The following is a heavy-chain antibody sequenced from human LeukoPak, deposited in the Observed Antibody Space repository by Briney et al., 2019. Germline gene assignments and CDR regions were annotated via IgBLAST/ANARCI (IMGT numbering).Heavy chain of an antibody. CDR1: GDSISSGDYY. Sequence: SETLSLTCTVSGDSISSGDYYWGWIRQPPGKGLEWIGSIYHSGSTYYNPSLKSRVTISVDTSKNQFSLKLSSVTAADTAVYYCARRTGHYYYYMDVWGKGTTVTVSS. V-gene: IGHV4-38-2*02. CDR3: ARRTGHYYYYMDV. J-gene: IGHJ6*03. CDR2: IYHSGST.